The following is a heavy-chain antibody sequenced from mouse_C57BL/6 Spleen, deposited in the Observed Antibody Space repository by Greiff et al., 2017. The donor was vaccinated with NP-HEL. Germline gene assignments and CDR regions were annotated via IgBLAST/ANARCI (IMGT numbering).Heavy chain of an antibody. V-gene: IGHV1-80*01. Sequence: VQLQQSGASVKISCTASGYAFSSYWMNWVKQRPGKGLEWIGQIYPGDGDTNYNGKFKGKATLTADKSSSTAYMQLSSLTSEDSAVYFCARSGDSSGLYYFDYWGQGTTLTVSS. CDR1: GYAFSSYW. J-gene: IGHJ2*01. CDR3: ARSGDSSGLYYFDY. D-gene: IGHD3-2*02. CDR2: IYPGDGDT.